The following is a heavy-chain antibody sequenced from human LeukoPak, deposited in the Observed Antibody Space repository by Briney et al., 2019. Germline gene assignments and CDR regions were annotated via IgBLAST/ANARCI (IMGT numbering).Heavy chain of an antibody. CDR3: ARARRRDWFDP. CDR2: IYHSGST. Sequence: TLSLTCTVSGGSNSSGGYYWSWIRQPPGKGLEWIGYIYHSGSTYYNPSLKSRVTISVDRSKNQFSLKLSSVTAADTAVYYCARARRRDWFDPWGQGTLVTVSS. J-gene: IGHJ5*02. CDR1: GGSNSSGGYY. V-gene: IGHV4-30-2*01.